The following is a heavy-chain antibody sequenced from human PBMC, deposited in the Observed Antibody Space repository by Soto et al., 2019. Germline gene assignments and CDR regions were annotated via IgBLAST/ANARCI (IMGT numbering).Heavy chain of an antibody. CDR1: GGSISSSGYY. D-gene: IGHD4-17*01. CDR2: INHSGST. Sequence: SETLSLTCTVSGGSISSSGYYWGCIRQPPGKGLEWIGEINHSGSTNYNPSLKSRVTISVDTSKNQFSLKLSSVTAADTAVYYCAREKTVSFYYYYYFMAVWGKGTTVTVSS. J-gene: IGHJ6*03. CDR3: AREKTVSFYYYYYFMAV. V-gene: IGHV4-39*07.